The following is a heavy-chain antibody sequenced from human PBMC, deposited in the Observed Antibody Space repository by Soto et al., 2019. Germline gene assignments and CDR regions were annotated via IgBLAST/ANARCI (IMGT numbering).Heavy chain of an antibody. D-gene: IGHD4-17*01. CDR2: IIPILGIA. V-gene: IGHV1-69*02. CDR3: ARVLVDYGDYENYYYGMDV. Sequence: QVQLVQSGAEVKKPGSSVKVSCKASGGTFSSYTISWVRQAPGQGLEWMGRIIPILGIANYEQKFQGRVTITADKSTSTAYMEPSSLRSEDTAVYYCARVLVDYGDYENYYYGMDVWGQGTTVTVSS. CDR1: GGTFSSYT. J-gene: IGHJ6*02.